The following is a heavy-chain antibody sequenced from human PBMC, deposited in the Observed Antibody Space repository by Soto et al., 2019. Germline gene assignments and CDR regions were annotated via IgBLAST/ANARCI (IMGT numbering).Heavy chain of an antibody. CDR2: MYYTGTT. CDR1: GGSMSQCY. D-gene: IGHD1-26*01. J-gene: IGHJ4*02. Sequence: QVRLQESGPGLVKPSETLSLTCTVSGGSMSQCYWCWIRQPQGKGLELIGYMYYTGTTTCNHSLQSRVTLTTVTLKTPMSQVLRTVSAVAAAVTAGERGGRRVYSWGQGTLVTVSS. CDR3: ERGGRRVYS. V-gene: IGHV4-59*01.